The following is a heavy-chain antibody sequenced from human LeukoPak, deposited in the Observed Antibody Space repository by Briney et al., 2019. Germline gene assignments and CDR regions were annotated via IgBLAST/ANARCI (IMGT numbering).Heavy chain of an antibody. J-gene: IGHJ3*02. Sequence: SETLSLTCTVSGGAISSGDYYWSWIRQPPGKGVEWIGFIYYSGSTYYNPSLKSRVTKSVDTSKNQFSLKLSSVTAADTAVYYCARDENGDYLAGRVGAFDIWGQGTMVTVSS. D-gene: IGHD4-17*01. CDR2: IYYSGST. CDR3: ARDENGDYLAGRVGAFDI. V-gene: IGHV4-30-4*01. CDR1: GGAISSGDYY.